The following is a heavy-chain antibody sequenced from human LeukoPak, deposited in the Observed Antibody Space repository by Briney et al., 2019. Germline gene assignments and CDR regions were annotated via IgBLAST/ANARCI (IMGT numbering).Heavy chain of an antibody. D-gene: IGHD2-8*01. J-gene: IGHJ4*02. CDR1: GLPVSNYA. V-gene: IGHV3-23*01. Sequence: GGSLRLSCAASGLPVSNYAVGWVRQAPEKGVEWVSGIRGSSGSTYYADSVKGRFTISTDNSKHPLYLQMNSLRAGDTSVYYCAKTLVPMGYGPFDCRGQGTLVTVCS. CDR3: AKTLVPMGYGPFDC. CDR2: IRGSSGST.